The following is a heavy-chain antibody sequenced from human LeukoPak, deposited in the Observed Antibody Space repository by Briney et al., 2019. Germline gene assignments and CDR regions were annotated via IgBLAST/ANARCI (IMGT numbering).Heavy chain of an antibody. Sequence: PSETLSLTCTVSGGSISSRPYYWGWVRQPPGKGLEWIGTISYSGTTYYSPSLKSRVTISLDTSKNQFSLKLSSVTAADTAIYYCARDFSSSSTVYYYYYMDVWGKGTTVTVSS. D-gene: IGHD6-6*01. J-gene: IGHJ6*03. CDR2: ISYSGTT. V-gene: IGHV4-39*07. CDR1: GGSISSRPYY. CDR3: ARDFSSSSTVYYYYYMDV.